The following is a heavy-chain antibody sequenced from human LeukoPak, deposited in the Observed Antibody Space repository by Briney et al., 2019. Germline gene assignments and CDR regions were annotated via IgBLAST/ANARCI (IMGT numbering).Heavy chain of an antibody. CDR3: ARGPGGSSSSDFDY. CDR2: IYTSGST. CDR1: GGSISSGSYY. D-gene: IGHD6-6*01. V-gene: IGHV4-61*02. J-gene: IGHJ4*02. Sequence: SQTLSLTCTVSGGSISSGSYYWSWIRQPAGKGLEWIGRIYTSGSTNYNPSLKSRVTISLDTSKNQFSLNLSSVTAADAAVYYCARGPGGSSSSDFDYWGQGTLVTVSS.